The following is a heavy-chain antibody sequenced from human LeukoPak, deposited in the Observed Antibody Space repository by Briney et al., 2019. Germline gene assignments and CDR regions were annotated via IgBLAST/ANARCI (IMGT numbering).Heavy chain of an antibody. CDR1: GFTFSSYS. Sequence: GGSLRLSCAASGFTFSSYSMSWVRQAPGKGLEWVANIKQDGSEKYYVDSVKGRFAISRDNAKNSLYLQMNSLRAEDTAVYYCARDDEYGDFDYWGQGTLVTVSS. CDR3: ARDDEYGDFDY. V-gene: IGHV3-7*01. J-gene: IGHJ4*02. D-gene: IGHD4-17*01. CDR2: IKQDGSEK.